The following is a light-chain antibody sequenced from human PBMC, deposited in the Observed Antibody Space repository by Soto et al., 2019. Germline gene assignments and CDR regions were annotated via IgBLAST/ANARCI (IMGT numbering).Light chain of an antibody. Sequence: EIVLTQSPATLSSSPGETATLYCRASQYVGSRLAWYQHKPGQAPRLLIYYMSKRATGIPARFSGSGSGTDFTLTISSLAPDDFAIYYCHQRQSWPRTFGQGTKVDNK. CDR1: QYVGSR. CDR3: HQRQSWPRT. CDR2: YMS. J-gene: IGKJ1*01. V-gene: IGKV3-11*01.